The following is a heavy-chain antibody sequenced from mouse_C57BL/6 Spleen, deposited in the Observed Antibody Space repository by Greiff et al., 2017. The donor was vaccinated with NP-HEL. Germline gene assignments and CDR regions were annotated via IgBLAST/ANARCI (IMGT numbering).Heavy chain of an antibody. CDR2: IDPSDSET. Sequence: QVHVKQPGAELVRPGSSVKLSCKASGYTFTSYWMHWVKQRPIQGLEWIGNIDPSDSETHYNQKFKDKATLTVDKSSSTAYMQLSSLTSEDSAVYYCARSRTAQASWFAYWGQGTLVTVSA. V-gene: IGHV1-52*01. D-gene: IGHD3-2*02. CDR3: ARSRTAQASWFAY. CDR1: GYTFTSYW. J-gene: IGHJ3*01.